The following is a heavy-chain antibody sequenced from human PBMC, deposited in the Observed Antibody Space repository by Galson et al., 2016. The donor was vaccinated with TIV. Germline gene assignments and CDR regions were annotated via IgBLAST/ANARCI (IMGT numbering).Heavy chain of an antibody. V-gene: IGHV3-30*18. CDR1: GFIFDNYA. CDR3: VKTRTVIGASIWGDRFLYGMDV. CDR2: ISHDATKE. D-gene: IGHD2-21*01. J-gene: IGHJ6*02. Sequence: SLRLSCAASGFIFDNYALHWVRQAPGKGLEWVGVISHDATKEFYSDSVRGRFTISRDNSMNTLHLQMNSLRPADSALYYCVKTRTVIGASIWGDRFLYGMDVWGQGTTVTVTS.